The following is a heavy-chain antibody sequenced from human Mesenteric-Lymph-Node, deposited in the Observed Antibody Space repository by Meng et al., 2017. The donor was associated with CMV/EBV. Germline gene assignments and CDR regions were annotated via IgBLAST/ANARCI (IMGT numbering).Heavy chain of an antibody. CDR2: ISLNSGGT. J-gene: IGHJ4*02. V-gene: IGHV1-2*06. Sequence: KAAGDTCTGYYMHGVRQAPGEGLEWMGRISLNSGGTTYAQKFHGRVTMTRDTSISTAYMELGSLRSDDTAMYFCAREGGVSVSPFDYWGQGTLVTVSS. CDR3: AREGGVSVSPFDY. CDR1: GDTCTGYY. D-gene: IGHD6-6*01.